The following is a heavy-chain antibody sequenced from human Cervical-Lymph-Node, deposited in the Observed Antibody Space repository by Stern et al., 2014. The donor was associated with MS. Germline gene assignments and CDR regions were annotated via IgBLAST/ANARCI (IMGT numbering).Heavy chain of an antibody. Sequence: VQLVQSGAEVKKPGASVRVSCTASGYTFTAYYIHWVRQAPGEGFEWLGRINPRCGVTLYADKFSGRITLTRGPSNNTAYLDMASLRFDDTAVYYCARVRGVRDTTAYWGQGTLVTVSS. CDR1: GYTFTAYY. CDR2: INPRCGVT. V-gene: IGHV1-2*06. CDR3: ARVRGVRDTTAY. D-gene: IGHD2-8*01. J-gene: IGHJ4*02.